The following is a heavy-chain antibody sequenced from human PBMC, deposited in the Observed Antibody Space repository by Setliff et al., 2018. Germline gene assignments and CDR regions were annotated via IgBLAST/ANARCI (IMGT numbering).Heavy chain of an antibody. D-gene: IGHD6-6*01. CDR3: ARAPSSSSASWFDP. CDR1: GFTFSSNN. V-gene: IGHV3-21*01. Sequence: GGSLRLSCAASGFTFSSNNMHWVRQAPGKGLEWVSCISGSSSYIYYADSVKGRFTISRDNAKNSLYLQMNSLRAEDTAVYYCARAPSSSSASWFDPWGQGALVTVSS. J-gene: IGHJ5*02. CDR2: ISGSSSYI.